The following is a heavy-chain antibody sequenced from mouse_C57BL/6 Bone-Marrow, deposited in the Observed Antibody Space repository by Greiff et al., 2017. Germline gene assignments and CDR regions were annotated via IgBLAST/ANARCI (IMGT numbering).Heavy chain of an antibody. CDR2: IYPGNSDT. J-gene: IGHJ3*01. V-gene: IGHV1-5*01. Sequence: EVQLQQSGTVLARPGASVKMSCKTSGYTFTSYWMHWVKQRPGQGLEWIGAIYPGNSDTSYNQKFKGKAKLTAVTSASTAYMELSSLTNEDSAVYYCTKGLYYDLFRFAYWGQGTLVTVSA. CDR1: GYTFTSYW. D-gene: IGHD2-4*01. CDR3: TKGLYYDLFRFAY.